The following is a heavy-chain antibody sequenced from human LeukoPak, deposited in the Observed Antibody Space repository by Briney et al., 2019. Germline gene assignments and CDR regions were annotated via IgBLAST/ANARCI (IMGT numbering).Heavy chain of an antibody. J-gene: IGHJ5*02. CDR3: ARGSGGYDHRGFDP. D-gene: IGHD5-12*01. CDR2: IYSGGST. V-gene: IGHV3-53*01. Sequence: GSLKLSCSASGFTGSSNYISWVRQASGEGLEWVSVIYSGGSTYYADSVKGRFTISRDNFKNTLNLQMNSLRAEDTAMYYCARGSGGYDHRGFDPWGQGTLVTVSS. CDR1: GFTGSSNY.